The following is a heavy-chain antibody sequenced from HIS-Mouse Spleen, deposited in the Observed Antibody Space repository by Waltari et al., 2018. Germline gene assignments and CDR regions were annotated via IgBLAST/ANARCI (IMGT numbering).Heavy chain of an antibody. Sequence: QVQLQQWGAGLLKPSETLSLTCAVYGGSFSGYYWSWIRQPPGKGLEWIGEINHSGSTNYHPSRKSRVTISVDTSKNQFSLKLSSVTAADTAVYYCARMGPASGSYGDYWGQGTLVTVSS. J-gene: IGHJ4*02. CDR3: ARMGPASGSYGDY. D-gene: IGHD1-26*01. V-gene: IGHV4-34*01. CDR1: GGSFSGYY. CDR2: INHSGST.